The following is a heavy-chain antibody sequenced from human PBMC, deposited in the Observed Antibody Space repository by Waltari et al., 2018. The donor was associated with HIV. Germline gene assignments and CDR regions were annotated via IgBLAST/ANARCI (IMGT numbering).Heavy chain of an antibody. Sequence: QITLKESGPTLVKPTQTLTLTCTFSGFSLSTSGVGVGWIRQPPGKALGWLALIYWNDDKRYSPALKSRLTITMDTSKNQVVLTMTNIDPVDTATYYCAHGGVRQWELRYWGQGTLVTVSS. CDR1: GFSLSTSGVG. CDR2: IYWNDDK. CDR3: AHGGVRQWELRY. J-gene: IGHJ4*02. V-gene: IGHV2-5*01. D-gene: IGHD1-26*01.